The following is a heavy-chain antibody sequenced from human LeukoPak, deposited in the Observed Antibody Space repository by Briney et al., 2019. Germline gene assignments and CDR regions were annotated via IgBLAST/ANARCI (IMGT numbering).Heavy chain of an antibody. CDR3: ARFAVHRRLTVAGQFGLDY. V-gene: IGHV1-46*01. CDR1: GYIFTSYN. J-gene: IGHJ4*02. Sequence: ASVKVSCKASGYIFTSYNMYWVRQAPGQGLEWMEIINSSGGSTNYAQKFQGRVTMTRDTSTSTVYMELSSLRSEDTAVYYCARFAVHRRLTVAGQFGLDYWGQGTLVTVPS. D-gene: IGHD6-19*01. CDR2: INSSGGST.